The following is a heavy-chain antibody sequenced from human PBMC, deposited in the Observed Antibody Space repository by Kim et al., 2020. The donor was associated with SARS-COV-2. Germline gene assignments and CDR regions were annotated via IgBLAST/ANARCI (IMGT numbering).Heavy chain of an antibody. V-gene: IGHV4-34*01. CDR2: INHSGST. CDR3: ARGSVAAGYYGMDV. D-gene: IGHD6-19*01. Sequence: SETPSLTCAVYGGSFSGYYWSWIRQPPGKGLEWIGEINHSGSTNYNPSLKSRVTISVDTSKNQFSLKLSSVTAADTAVYYCARGSVAAGYYGMDVWGQGTTVTVSS. J-gene: IGHJ6*02. CDR1: GGSFSGYY.